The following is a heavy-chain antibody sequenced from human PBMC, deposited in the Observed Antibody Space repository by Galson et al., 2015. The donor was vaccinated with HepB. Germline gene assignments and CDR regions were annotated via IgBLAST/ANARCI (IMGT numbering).Heavy chain of an antibody. D-gene: IGHD2-15*01. CDR2: IYSGGST. Sequence: SLRLSCAASGFTVSSNYMSWVRQAPGKGLEWVSVIYSGGSTYYADAVKGRFTISRDNSKNTLYLQMNSLRAEDTAVYYCASYCSGGSCKEYFQHWGQGTLVTVSS. J-gene: IGHJ1*01. CDR3: ASYCSGGSCKEYFQH. V-gene: IGHV3-66*01. CDR1: GFTVSSNY.